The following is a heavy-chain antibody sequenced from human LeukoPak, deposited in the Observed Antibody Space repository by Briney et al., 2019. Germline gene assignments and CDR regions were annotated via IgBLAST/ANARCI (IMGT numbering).Heavy chain of an antibody. J-gene: IGHJ5*02. CDR2: IYYSGST. V-gene: IGHV4-59*08. CDR1: GGSISSYY. D-gene: IGHD2-2*01. CDR3: ARHWPYCSSTSCYQRPGWFDP. Sequence: SETLSLTCTVSGGSISSYYWSWIRQPPGKGLEWIGYIYYSGSTNYNPSLKSRVTISVDTSKNQFSLKLSSVTAADRAVYYCARHWPYCSSTSCYQRPGWFDPWGQGTLVTVSS.